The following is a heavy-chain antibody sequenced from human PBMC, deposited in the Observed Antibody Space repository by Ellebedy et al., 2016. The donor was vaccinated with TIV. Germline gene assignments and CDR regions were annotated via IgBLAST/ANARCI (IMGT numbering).Heavy chain of an antibody. Sequence: PGGSLRLSCVASGFTFSNYWMTWVRQAPGKELQWVAHISQDGRETYYVDSAKGRFTISRDNANNSLNLQMISLRVEDTAVYYCARDRYFYQLDALDFWGQGTTLIVSS. CDR3: ARDRYFYQLDALDF. D-gene: IGHD3-9*01. V-gene: IGHV3-7*03. CDR2: ISQDGRET. J-gene: IGHJ3*01. CDR1: GFTFSNYW.